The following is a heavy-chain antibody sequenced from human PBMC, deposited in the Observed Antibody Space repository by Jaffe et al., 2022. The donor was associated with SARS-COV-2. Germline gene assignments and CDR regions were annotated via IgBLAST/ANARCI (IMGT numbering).Heavy chain of an antibody. Sequence: QVQLVESGGGVVQPGRSLRLSCAASGFTFSSYGMHWVRQAPGKGLEWVAVISYDGSNKYYADSVKGRFTISRDNSKNTLYLQMNSLRAEDTAVYYCAKDVIRSGYDWYYYGMDVWGQGTTVTVSS. D-gene: IGHD5-12*01. CDR1: GFTFSSYG. J-gene: IGHJ6*02. V-gene: IGHV3-30*18. CDR2: ISYDGSNK. CDR3: AKDVIRSGYDWYYYGMDV.